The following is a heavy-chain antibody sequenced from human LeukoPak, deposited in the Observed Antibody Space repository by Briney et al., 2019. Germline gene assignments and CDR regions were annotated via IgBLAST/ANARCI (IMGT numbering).Heavy chain of an antibody. Sequence: SPSETLSLTCTVSGGSISSGDYYWSWIRQPPGKGLEWIGYIYYSGSTYYNPSLKSRVTISVDTSKNQFSLKLSSVTAADTAVYYCARHRNYPLMVRGNNWFDPWGQGTLVTVSS. V-gene: IGHV4-30-4*01. J-gene: IGHJ5*02. CDR3: ARHRNYPLMVRGNNWFDP. CDR1: GGSISSGDYY. D-gene: IGHD3-10*01. CDR2: IYYSGST.